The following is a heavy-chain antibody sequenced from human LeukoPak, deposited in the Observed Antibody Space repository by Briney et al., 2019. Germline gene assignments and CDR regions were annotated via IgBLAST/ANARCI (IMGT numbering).Heavy chain of an antibody. Sequence: SETLALTCAVYGGSFSDYYWSWIRQPPGKGLEWIGEILHSGNTNYNSSLKSRVTISIDTSKNQFSLKLRSVAAADTAVYFCARRVRFGDDWVFDIWGQGTMVTVSS. D-gene: IGHD3-3*01. CDR1: GGSFSDYY. J-gene: IGHJ3*02. V-gene: IGHV4-34*12. CDR3: ARRVRFGDDWVFDI. CDR2: ILHSGNT.